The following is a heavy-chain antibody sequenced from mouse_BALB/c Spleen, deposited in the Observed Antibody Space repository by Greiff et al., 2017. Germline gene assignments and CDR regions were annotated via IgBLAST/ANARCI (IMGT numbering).Heavy chain of an antibody. D-gene: IGHD2-14*01. V-gene: IGHV1-80*01. Sequence: QVQLQQSGAELVRPGSSVKISCKASGYAFSSYWMNWVKQRPGQGLEWIGQIYPGDGDTNYNGKFKGKATLTADKSSSTAYMQLSSLTSEDSAVYFCARSIYRYDGGAYWGQGTLVTVSA. CDR1: GYAFSSYW. CDR2: IYPGDGDT. CDR3: ARSIYRYDGGAY. J-gene: IGHJ3*01.